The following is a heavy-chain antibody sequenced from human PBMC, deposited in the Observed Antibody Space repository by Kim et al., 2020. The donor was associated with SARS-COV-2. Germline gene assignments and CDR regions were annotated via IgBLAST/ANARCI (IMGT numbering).Heavy chain of an antibody. Sequence: GGSLRLSCAASGFTFSSYSMNWVRQAPGKGLEWVSYISSSSSTIYYADSVKGRFTISRDNAKNSLYLQMNSLRDEDTAVYYCARGTFSSSSCDFDYWGQGTLVTVSS. CDR2: ISSSSSTI. CDR3: ARGTFSSSSCDFDY. D-gene: IGHD6-6*01. V-gene: IGHV3-48*02. CDR1: GFTFSSYS. J-gene: IGHJ4*02.